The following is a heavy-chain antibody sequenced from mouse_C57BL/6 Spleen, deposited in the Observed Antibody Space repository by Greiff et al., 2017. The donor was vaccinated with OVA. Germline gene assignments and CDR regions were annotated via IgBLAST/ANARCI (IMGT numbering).Heavy chain of an antibody. CDR2: ISSGSSTI. D-gene: IGHD2-3*01. J-gene: IGHJ4*01. CDR1: GFTFSDYG. CDR3: ARCGYYVDYYAMDY. Sequence: EVQVVESGGGLVKPGGSLKLSCAASGFTFSDYGMHWVRQAPEKGLEWVAYISSGSSTIYYADTVKGRFTISRDNAKNTLFLQMTSLRSEDTAMYYCARCGYYVDYYAMDYWGQGTSVTVSS. V-gene: IGHV5-17*01.